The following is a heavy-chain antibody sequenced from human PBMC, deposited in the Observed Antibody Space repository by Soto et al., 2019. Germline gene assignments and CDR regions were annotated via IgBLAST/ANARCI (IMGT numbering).Heavy chain of an antibody. CDR2: IRSSSGTI. J-gene: IGHJ4*02. V-gene: IGHV3-48*01. Sequence: GGSLRLSCAASGFTFSSYSMNWVRQAPGKGREWGSCIRSSSGTIDYGDSVKGRFTISRDNAKNSLYLQMNSLRAEDTAVYYCANSFDYWGQGTLVTVSS. CDR1: GFTFSSYS. CDR3: ANSFDY.